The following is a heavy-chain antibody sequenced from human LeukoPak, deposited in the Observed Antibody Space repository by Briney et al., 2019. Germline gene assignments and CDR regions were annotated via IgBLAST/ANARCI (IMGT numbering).Heavy chain of an antibody. CDR2: IWYDGSNK. CDR3: ARGNYYGAGTSNLFDY. CDR1: GFTFSSYG. J-gene: IGHJ4*02. D-gene: IGHD3-10*01. Sequence: GRSLRLSCAASGFTFSSYGMHWGRQAPGKGLEWVAVIWYDGSNKYYADSVRGRFTISRDNSKNTLSLQMNSLRAEDTAVYYCARGNYYGAGTSNLFDYWGQGTLVTVSS. V-gene: IGHV3-33*01.